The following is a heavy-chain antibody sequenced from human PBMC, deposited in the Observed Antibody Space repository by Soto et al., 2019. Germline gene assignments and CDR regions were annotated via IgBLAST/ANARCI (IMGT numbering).Heavy chain of an antibody. CDR2: ISSSSSYI. J-gene: IGHJ4*02. D-gene: IGHD3-16*02. CDR3: ARDAYDYVWGSYRSYFDY. CDR1: GFTFSSYS. Sequence: PVVSLRLSCAASGFTFSSYSMNWVRQAPGKGLEWVSSISSSSSYIYYADSVKGRFTISRDNAKNSLYLQMNSLRAEDTAVYYCARDAYDYVWGSYRSYFDYLGQGTLVTVSS. V-gene: IGHV3-21*01.